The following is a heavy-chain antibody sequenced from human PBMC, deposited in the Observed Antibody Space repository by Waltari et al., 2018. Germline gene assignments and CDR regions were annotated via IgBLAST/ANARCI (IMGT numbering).Heavy chain of an antibody. J-gene: IGHJ3*02. V-gene: IGHV4-39*01. D-gene: IGHD3-22*01. CDR2: IYYSGRT. Sequence: QLQLQESGPGLVKPSETLSLTCTVSGGSISSSSYYWGWIRQPPGKGLEWIGSIYYSGRTYYNPSLKSRVTIPVDTSKNQFSLKLSSVTAADTAVYYCARLRDYYDSSGSSHDAFDIWGQGTMVTVSS. CDR1: GGSISSSSYY. CDR3: ARLRDYYDSSGSSHDAFDI.